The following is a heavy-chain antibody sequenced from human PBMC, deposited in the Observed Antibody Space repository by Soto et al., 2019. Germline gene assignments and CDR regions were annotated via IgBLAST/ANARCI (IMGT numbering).Heavy chain of an antibody. CDR1: GFTFRSYA. V-gene: IGHV3-30*04. CDR3: GRDEHYAHVIPSHDY. Sequence: WVSLRLSFAASGFTFRSYAIHWARQAPGKGLEWIAVIASEGNKEYYADSVKGHFTISRENSKNTLFLQMKSLSPQDTAVFYCGRDEHYAHVIPSHDYWGQGALEHVSS. CDR2: IASEGNKE. D-gene: IGHD3-16*01. J-gene: IGHJ4*02.